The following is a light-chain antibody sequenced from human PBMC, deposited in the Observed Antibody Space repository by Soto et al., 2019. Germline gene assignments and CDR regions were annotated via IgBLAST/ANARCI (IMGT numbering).Light chain of an antibody. V-gene: IGKV3-15*01. Sequence: EIVMTQSPATLSVSPGERATLSCRASQSVSRDLAWYQQKPGQAPSLLIYGAYTRASGVPARFSGSGSGTEFTLTISSPQSEDFAVYYCQQYNKWPPLTFGGGTKVEIK. CDR3: QQYNKWPPLT. CDR2: GAY. CDR1: QSVSRD. J-gene: IGKJ4*01.